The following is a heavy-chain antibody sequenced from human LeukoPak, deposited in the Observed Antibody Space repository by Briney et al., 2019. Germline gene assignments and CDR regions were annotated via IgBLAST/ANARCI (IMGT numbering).Heavy chain of an antibody. V-gene: IGHV4-30-2*01. D-gene: IGHD3-3*01. CDR2: IYHSGST. CDR1: GGSISSGGYY. Sequence: PSQTLSLTCTVSGGSISSGGYYWSWIRQPPGKGLEWIGYIYHSGSTYYNPSLKSRVTISVDRSRNQFSLKLSSVTAADTAVYYCARGGGVSSEYYDFWSGYPKRENWFDPWGQGTLVTVSS. J-gene: IGHJ5*02. CDR3: ARGGGVSSEYYDFWSGYPKRENWFDP.